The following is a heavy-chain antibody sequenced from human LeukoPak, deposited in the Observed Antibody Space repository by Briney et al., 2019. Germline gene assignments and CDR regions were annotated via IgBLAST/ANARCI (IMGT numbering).Heavy chain of an antibody. J-gene: IGHJ5*02. CDR3: AKGSGYCSGGSCYSGINWFDP. CDR2: ISGSGGST. V-gene: IGHV3-23*01. Sequence: GGSLRLSCAASGFTFSSYAMSWVRQAPGKGLEWVSAISGSGGSTYYADSVKGRFTISRDNSKNTLYLQMSSLRAEDTAVYYCAKGSGYCSGGSCYSGINWFDPWGQGTLVTVSS. D-gene: IGHD2-15*01. CDR1: GFTFSSYA.